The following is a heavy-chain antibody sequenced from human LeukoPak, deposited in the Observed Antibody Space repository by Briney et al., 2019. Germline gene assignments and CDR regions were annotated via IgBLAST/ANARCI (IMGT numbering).Heavy chain of an antibody. Sequence: SETLSLTCTVSGGSISSYYWSWIRQPPGKGLEWIGYIYYSGSTNYNPSLKSRVTISVDTSKNQFSLKLSSVTAADTAVYYCARDRYGYRAPHFDYWGQGTLVTVSS. CDR2: IYYSGST. CDR1: GGSISSYY. D-gene: IGHD5-24*01. CDR3: ARDRYGYRAPHFDY. J-gene: IGHJ4*02. V-gene: IGHV4-59*01.